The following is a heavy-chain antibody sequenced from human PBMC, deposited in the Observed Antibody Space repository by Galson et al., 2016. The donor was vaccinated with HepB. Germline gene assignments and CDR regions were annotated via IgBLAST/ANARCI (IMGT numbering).Heavy chain of an antibody. CDR2: ISSSGDDI. V-gene: IGHV3-21*01. Sequence: SLRLSCAASGFTFTSYSMNWVRQAPGKGLEWVSSISSSGDDIYYSDSVRGRVTISRDNARNSLYPRMDSLRAEDTAVYFCSRGGGMYYSMDVWGQGTAVTV. D-gene: IGHD3-16*01. J-gene: IGHJ6*02. CDR3: SRGGGMYYSMDV. CDR1: GFTFTSYS.